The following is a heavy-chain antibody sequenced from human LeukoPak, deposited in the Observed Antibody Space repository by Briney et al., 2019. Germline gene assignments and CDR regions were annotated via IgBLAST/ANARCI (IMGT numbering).Heavy chain of an antibody. CDR2: INPSGGSP. J-gene: IGHJ4*02. V-gene: IGHV1-46*01. Sequence: ASVKVSCKAFGYTFTNYYLHWVRQAPGQGLEWMGIINPSGGSPTYAQNFQGRVTMTRDTSTSTVYMELSSLRSDDTAVYYCARTAARRFDYWGQGTLVTVSS. D-gene: IGHD6-6*01. CDR3: ARTAARRFDY. CDR1: GYTFTNYY.